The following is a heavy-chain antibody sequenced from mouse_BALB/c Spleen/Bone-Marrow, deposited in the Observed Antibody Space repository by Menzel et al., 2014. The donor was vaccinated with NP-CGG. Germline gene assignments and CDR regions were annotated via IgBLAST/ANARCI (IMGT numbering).Heavy chain of an antibody. J-gene: IGHJ3*01. D-gene: IGHD2-4*01. CDR3: ARVITTWSAWFAY. V-gene: IGHV1-5*01. Sequence: VQLQESGTVLARPGASVKMSCKASGYTFTSYWMHWVKQRPGQGLEWICAIYPGNSDTSYNQKFKGKAKLTAVTSTRPAYMELSSLTNEDAAVYYCARVITTWSAWFAYWGQGTLVTVSA. CDR1: GYTFTSYW. CDR2: IYPGNSDT.